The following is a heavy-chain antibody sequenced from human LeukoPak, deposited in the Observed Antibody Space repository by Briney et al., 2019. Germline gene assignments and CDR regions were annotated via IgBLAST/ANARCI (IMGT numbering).Heavy chain of an antibody. D-gene: IGHD5-24*01. CDR1: GFTFSSYG. CDR3: AKGSEGWLQFLHGYYFDY. J-gene: IGHJ4*02. CDR2: ISYDGSNK. Sequence: GGSLRLSCAASGFTFSSYGMHWVRQAPGKGLEWEAVISYDGSNKYYADSVEGRFTISRDNSKNTLYLQMNSLRAEDTAVYYCAKGSEGWLQFLHGYYFDYWGQGTLVTVSS. V-gene: IGHV3-30*18.